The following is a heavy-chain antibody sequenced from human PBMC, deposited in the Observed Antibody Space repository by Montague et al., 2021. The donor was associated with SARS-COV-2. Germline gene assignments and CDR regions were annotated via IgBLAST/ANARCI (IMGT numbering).Heavy chain of an antibody. V-gene: IGHV4-39*07. D-gene: IGHD2-2*01. Sequence: SETLSLTCTVSGGSISSSSYYWGWIRQPPGKGLEWIGSIYYSRSTYYNPSLKSRVTISVDTSKNQFSLKLSSVTAADTAVYYCARDKAEYIVVVPAVPLACGMHVWGQGTTVPVSS. J-gene: IGHJ6*02. CDR1: GGSISSSSYY. CDR2: IYYSRST. CDR3: ARDKAEYIVVVPAVPLACGMHV.